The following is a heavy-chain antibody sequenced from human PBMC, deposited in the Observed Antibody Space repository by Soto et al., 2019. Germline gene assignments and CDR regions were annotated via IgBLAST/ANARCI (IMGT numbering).Heavy chain of an antibody. CDR3: TREDSSTYEY. CDR1: GGSISSTSHH. D-gene: IGHD6-13*01. V-gene: IGHV4-39*01. J-gene: IGHJ4*02. Sequence: QLQLQLSGPGLVKPSETLPLTCTVSGGSISSTSHHWAWIRQPPGKGLEWIGSIYYSGTTYYNPSLKSRLTIFVDTSKNQFSLKLSSVTAADTAVYFCTREDSSTYEYWSQGTLVTVSS. CDR2: IYYSGTT.